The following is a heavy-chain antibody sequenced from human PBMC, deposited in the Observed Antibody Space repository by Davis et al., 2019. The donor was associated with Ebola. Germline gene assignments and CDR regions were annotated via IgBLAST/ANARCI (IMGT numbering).Heavy chain of an antibody. CDR3: ARAGRKYQLLTRDYYYYYGMDV. D-gene: IGHD2-2*01. J-gene: IGHJ6*02. CDR2: IYHSGST. CDR1: GYSISSGYY. V-gene: IGHV4-38-2*01. Sequence: PSETLSLTCAVSGYSISSGYYWGWIRQPPGKGLEWIGSIYHSGSTYYNPSLKSRVTISVDTSKNQFSLKLSSVTAADTAVYYCARAGRKYQLLTRDYYYYYGMDVWGQGTTVTVSS.